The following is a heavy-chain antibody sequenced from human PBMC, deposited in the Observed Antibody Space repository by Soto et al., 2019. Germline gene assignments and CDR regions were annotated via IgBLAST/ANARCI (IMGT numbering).Heavy chain of an antibody. CDR3: ATDCEAATIDAYNNYRDV. V-gene: IGHV3-33*01. CDR1: GFTFSSYG. Sequence: PWGSLRLSCVASGFTFSSYGMHWVRQAPGKGLEWVAVIWYDGSNKYYADSVKGRFTISRDNSKNTLYLQMNSMRAEDTAVYYCATDCEAATIDAYNNYRDVWRKRNTVT. D-gene: IGHD5-12*01. J-gene: IGHJ6*03. CDR2: IWYDGSNK.